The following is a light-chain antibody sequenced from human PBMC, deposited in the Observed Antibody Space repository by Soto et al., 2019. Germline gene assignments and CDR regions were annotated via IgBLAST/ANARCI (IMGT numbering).Light chain of an antibody. J-gene: IGKJ5*01. CDR2: DAS. CDR1: QSISSW. CDR3: QQYNSYPIT. V-gene: IGKV1-5*01. Sequence: DIQMTQSPSTLSASVGDRVTITCRASQSISSWLAWYQQKPGKAPELLIYDASSLESGVPSRFSGSGSETEFTLTISSLQPDDFATYYCQQYNSYPITFGQGTRLEIK.